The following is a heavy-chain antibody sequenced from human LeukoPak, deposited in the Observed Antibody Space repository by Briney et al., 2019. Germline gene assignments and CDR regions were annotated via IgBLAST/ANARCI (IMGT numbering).Heavy chain of an antibody. Sequence: SETLSLTCTVSGGSISSYYWNWIRQPPGKGLEWLAYIDYSGNTNYNPSLMSRATVSRDTSKNQFSLKLSSVTAADTAVYYCARHGEWASRQSYFDHWGQGTLVTVSS. V-gene: IGHV4-59*08. CDR3: ARHGEWASRQSYFDH. CDR2: IDYSGNT. J-gene: IGHJ4*02. D-gene: IGHD3-10*01. CDR1: GGSISSYY.